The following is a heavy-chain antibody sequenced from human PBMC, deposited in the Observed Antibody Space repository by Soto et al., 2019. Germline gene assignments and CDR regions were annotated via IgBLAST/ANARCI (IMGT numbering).Heavy chain of an antibody. V-gene: IGHV3-64*02. CDR3: ARGERGYSGYDYNYGMDV. D-gene: IGHD5-12*01. J-gene: IGHJ6*02. CDR1: GFTFSRYA. Sequence: GGSLRLSCAASGFTFSRYAMDWVRQAPGKGLEYVSAISSNGGSTYYADSVKGRFTISRENSKNTLYLEMGSLRAEDMAVYYCARGERGYSGYDYNYGMDVWGQGTTVTVSS. CDR2: ISSNGGST.